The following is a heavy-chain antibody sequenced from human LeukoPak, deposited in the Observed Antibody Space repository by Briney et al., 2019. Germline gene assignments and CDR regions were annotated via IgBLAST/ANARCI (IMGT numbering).Heavy chain of an antibody. Sequence: ASVKVSFKASGYTFTTYDINWVRHATGQGLEWMGCMNPNSGHTDYAQKFEGRVTITRNTSITTDYMELTSLRFEDTAVYYCASGIWFGESEGNYWGQGTLVTVSS. D-gene: IGHD3-10*01. CDR1: GYTFTTYD. CDR2: MNPNSGHT. V-gene: IGHV1-8*03. J-gene: IGHJ4*02. CDR3: ASGIWFGESEGNY.